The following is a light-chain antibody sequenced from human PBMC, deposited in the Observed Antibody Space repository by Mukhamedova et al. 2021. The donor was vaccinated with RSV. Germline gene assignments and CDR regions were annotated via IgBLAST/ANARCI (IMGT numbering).Light chain of an antibody. CDR2: AAS. CDR3: QKYNSAPLT. J-gene: IGKJ4*01. Sequence: WYQRRVHGEDPKLLIYAASTLQSGAPFRFSGSGSGTDFTLTISSLQPEDVATYYCQKYNSAPLTFGGGTKVEIK. V-gene: IGKV1-27*01.